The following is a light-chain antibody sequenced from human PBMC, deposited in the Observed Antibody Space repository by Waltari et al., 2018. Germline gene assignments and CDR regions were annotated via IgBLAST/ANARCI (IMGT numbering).Light chain of an antibody. J-gene: IGLJ3*02. CDR1: TSTIGSNT. Sequence: QSVLTQAPSASGTPGQRVTISFSGSTSTIGSNTVNWYQHLPGPAPKLLIYTNDQRPTGVPDRFSGSKSGTSASLTISGLQSDDEAEYYCAAWDDSLAGGVFGGGTKLTVL. CDR2: TND. CDR3: AAWDDSLAGGV. V-gene: IGLV1-44*01.